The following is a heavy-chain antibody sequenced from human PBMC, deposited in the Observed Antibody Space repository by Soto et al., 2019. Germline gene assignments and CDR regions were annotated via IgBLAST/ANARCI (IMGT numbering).Heavy chain of an antibody. CDR1: GGSFSGYY. CDR2: INHSGST. V-gene: IGHV4-34*01. Sequence: ETLSLTCAVYGGSFSGYYWSWIRQPPGKGLEWIGEINHSGSTNYNPSLKSRVTISVDTSKNQFSLKLSSVTAADTAVYYCASLRSWYGMDVWGQGTTVTVSS. D-gene: IGHD3-3*01. CDR3: ASLRSWYGMDV. J-gene: IGHJ6*02.